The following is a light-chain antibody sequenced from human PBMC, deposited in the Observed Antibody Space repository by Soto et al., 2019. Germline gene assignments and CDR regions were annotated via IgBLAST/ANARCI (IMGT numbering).Light chain of an antibody. CDR1: SSDVGGYNY. V-gene: IGLV2-14*01. Sequence: QSVLTQPASVSGSPGQSITISCTGTSSDVGGYNYVPWYQRHPGKAPKLMIYDVSNRPSGVSNRFSGSKSGNTASLTISGLQAEDEADYYCSSYTSSSTPLVFGTGTKVTVL. CDR3: SSYTSSSTPLV. J-gene: IGLJ1*01. CDR2: DVS.